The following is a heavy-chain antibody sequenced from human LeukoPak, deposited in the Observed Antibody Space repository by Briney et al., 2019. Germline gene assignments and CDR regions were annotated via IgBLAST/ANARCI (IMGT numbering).Heavy chain of an antibody. V-gene: IGHV4-39*01. CDR2: IYYSGST. Sequence: SETLSLTCTVSGGSISSSSYYWGWIRQPPGKGLEWIGSIYYSGSTYYNPSLKSRVTISVDTSKNQFSLKLSSVTAADTAVYYCARRPTGGNAIDYWGQGTLVTVSS. CDR3: ARRPTGGNAIDY. J-gene: IGHJ4*02. D-gene: IGHD4-23*01. CDR1: GGSISSSSYY.